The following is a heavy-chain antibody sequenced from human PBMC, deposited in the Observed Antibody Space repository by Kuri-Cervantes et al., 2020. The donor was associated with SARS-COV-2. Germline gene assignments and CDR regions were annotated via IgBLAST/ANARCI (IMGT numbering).Heavy chain of an antibody. J-gene: IGHJ2*01. Sequence: GGSLRLSCAASGFIFSSHSMNWVRQAPGKGLEWVANIKQDGSEKYYVDSVKGRFTISRDNAKNSLYLQMNSLRAEDTAVYYCARRFHQYQLPHWYFDLWGRGTLVTVSS. V-gene: IGHV3-7*01. CDR2: IKQDGSEK. CDR1: GFIFSSHS. CDR3: ARRFHQYQLPHWYFDL. D-gene: IGHD2-2*01.